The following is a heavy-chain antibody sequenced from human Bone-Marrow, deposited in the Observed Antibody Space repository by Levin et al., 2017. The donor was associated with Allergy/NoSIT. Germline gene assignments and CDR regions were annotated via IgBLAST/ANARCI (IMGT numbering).Heavy chain of an antibody. CDR2: IDTGGDT. CDR3: ARAASRYDILSGHFGFDI. CDR1: GFTLRNYD. D-gene: IGHD3-9*01. J-gene: IGHJ3*02. Sequence: LTGGSLRLSCVVSGFTLRNYDMHWVRQPTGKGLEWVAGIDTGGDTYYPGSVKGRFTISRENGKKSVYLQMNSLRAGDTAVYYCARAASRYDILSGHFGFDIWGQGTTVTVSS. V-gene: IGHV3-13*04.